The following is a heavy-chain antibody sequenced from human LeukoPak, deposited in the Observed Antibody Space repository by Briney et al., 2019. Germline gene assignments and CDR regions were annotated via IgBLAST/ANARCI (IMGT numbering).Heavy chain of an antibody. V-gene: IGHV3-66*02. J-gene: IGHJ4*02. CDR3: ARDLGGFHFDY. CDR1: GFTFSSNY. Sequence: GGSLRLSCAASGFTFSSNYMSWVRQAPGKGLEWGSVIYSGGRTYYSDSVRGRFTISRDNSKNTLYLQMNSLRAEDTAVYYCARDLGGFHFDYWGQGTLVTVSS. D-gene: IGHD4-23*01. CDR2: IYSGGRT.